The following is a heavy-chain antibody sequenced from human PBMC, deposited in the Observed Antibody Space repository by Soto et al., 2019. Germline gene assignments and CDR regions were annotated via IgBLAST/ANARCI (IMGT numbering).Heavy chain of an antibody. V-gene: IGHV4-30-4*01. Sequence: SETLSLTCTVFGGSVSIGDYLWSWIRQRPGKGLEWIGYIHDSGNTYYNPSLKSRVTISLDTSKNQFSLKVTSMTAADTAVYFCARARGGDSGDYASLFDRWGQGNLVTVS. J-gene: IGHJ5*02. CDR2: IHDSGNT. CDR1: GGSVSIGDYL. D-gene: IGHD4-17*01. CDR3: ARARGGDSGDYASLFDR.